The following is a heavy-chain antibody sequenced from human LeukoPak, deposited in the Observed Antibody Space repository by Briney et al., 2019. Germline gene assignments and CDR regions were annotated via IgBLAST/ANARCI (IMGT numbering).Heavy chain of an antibody. D-gene: IGHD2-2*01. CDR2: ISSDGAST. Sequence: GGSLRLSCAASGFTFSNYALHWVRQAPGKGLEYVSAISSDGASTYYVNSVKGRFAISRDNSKNTLYLQMGSLRVEDMAVYYCARGPWTHSSTWKLMDVWGKGTTVPVSS. J-gene: IGHJ6*03. V-gene: IGHV3-64*01. CDR1: GFTFSNYA. CDR3: ARGPWTHSSTWKLMDV.